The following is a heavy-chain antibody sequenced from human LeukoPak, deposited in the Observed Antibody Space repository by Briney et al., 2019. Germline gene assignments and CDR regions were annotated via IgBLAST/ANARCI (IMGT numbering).Heavy chain of an antibody. V-gene: IGHV3-23*01. D-gene: IGHD3-3*01. CDR3: AKSGYDFWSGYYSSPEYGMDV. J-gene: IGHJ6*02. CDR1: GFTFSSYA. Sequence: PGGSLRLSCAASGFTFSSYAMSWVRQAPGKGLEWVSAISGSGGSTYYADSVKGRFTISRDNSKNTLYLQMNSLRAEDTAVYYCAKSGYDFWSGYYSSPEYGMDVWGQGTTVTVSS. CDR2: ISGSGGST.